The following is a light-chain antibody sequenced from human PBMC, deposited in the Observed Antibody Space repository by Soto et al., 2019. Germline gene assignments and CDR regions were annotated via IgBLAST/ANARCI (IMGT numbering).Light chain of an antibody. V-gene: IGLV2-14*01. Sequence: QSALTQPASVSGSPGQSITISCTGTSSDVGGYNYVSWYQQHPGKTPKLMIYDVSNRPSGVSNRFSGSKSGNTASLTISGLQDGDEADYYCSSYTSSSTLRVFGGVTKVTVL. CDR2: DVS. CDR1: SSDVGGYNY. CDR3: SSYTSSSTLRV. J-gene: IGLJ2*01.